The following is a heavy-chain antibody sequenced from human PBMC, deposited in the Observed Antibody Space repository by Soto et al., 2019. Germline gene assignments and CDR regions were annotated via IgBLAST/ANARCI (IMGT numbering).Heavy chain of an antibody. CDR1: GNRFNTYW. CDR2: IYPGDSDT. V-gene: IGHV5-51*01. CDR3: ARDVGLDSDDFFAY. D-gene: IGHD3-9*01. Sequence: GESLKISCKGSGNRFNTYWIGWVRQMPGKGLEWMGIIYPGDSDTRYSPSFRGLVTISADKSVSSAYLQMDSLRAEDTAMYFCARDVGLDSDDFFAYWGQGTQVTVSS. J-gene: IGHJ4*02.